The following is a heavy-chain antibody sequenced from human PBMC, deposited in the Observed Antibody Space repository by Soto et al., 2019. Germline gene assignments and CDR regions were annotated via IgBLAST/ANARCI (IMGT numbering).Heavy chain of an antibody. V-gene: IGHV3-30*18. D-gene: IGHD1-1*01. CDR3: GKEYVRPFDY. CDR2: ISYDGTNK. Sequence: GGSLRLSCAASGFSFGRYGMHWVRQAPGRGLEWVAVISYDGTNKYYADSVKGRFTISRDNSKNMLYMQMNSLRAEDTAVYYSGKEYVRPFDYWGQGTLVTVSS. CDR1: GFSFGRYG. J-gene: IGHJ4*02.